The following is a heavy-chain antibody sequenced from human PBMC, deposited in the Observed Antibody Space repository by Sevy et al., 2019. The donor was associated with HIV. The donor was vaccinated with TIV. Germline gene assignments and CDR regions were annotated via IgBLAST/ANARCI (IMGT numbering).Heavy chain of an antibody. J-gene: IGHJ4*02. D-gene: IGHD6-19*01. V-gene: IGHV3-30*18. CDR1: GFTFSSYG. CDR2: ISYDGSNK. Sequence: GGSLRLSCAASGFTFSSYGMHWVRQAPGKGLEWEAVISYDGSNKYYTDSVKGRFTISRDNSKNTLYLQMNSLRAEDTAVYYCAKRAVAGTDRDLHFDYWGQGTLVTVSS. CDR3: AKRAVAGTDRDLHFDY.